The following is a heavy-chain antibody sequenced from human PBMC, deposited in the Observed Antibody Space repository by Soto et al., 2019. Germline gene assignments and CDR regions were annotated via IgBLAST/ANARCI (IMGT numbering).Heavy chain of an antibody. Sequence: QLQLQESGSGLVKPSQTLSLTCAVSGGSISSGGYSWRWIRQPPGKGLEWIGYIYHRWSTYYNPSLKSRVTISVDRSKNQFSLKLSSVTAADTAVYYCARYRSSTYGMDVWGQGTTVTVSS. CDR3: ARYRSSTYGMDV. J-gene: IGHJ6*02. V-gene: IGHV4-30-2*01. CDR1: GGSISSGGYS. CDR2: IYHRWST. D-gene: IGHD6-19*01.